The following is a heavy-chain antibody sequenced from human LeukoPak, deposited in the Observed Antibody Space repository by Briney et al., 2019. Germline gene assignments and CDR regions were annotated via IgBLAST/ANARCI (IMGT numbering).Heavy chain of an antibody. CDR2: ISAYNGNT. J-gene: IGHJ4*02. CDR1: GYTFTSYG. CDR3: ARWSSGYYTASGFDY. D-gene: IGHD3-3*01. V-gene: IGHV1-18*01. Sequence: ASVKVSCKASGYTFTSYGISWVRQAPGQGLEWMGWISAYNGNTNYAQKLQGRVTMTTDTSTSTAYMELRSLRSDDTAVYYCARWSSGYYTASGFDYWGQGTLVAVSS.